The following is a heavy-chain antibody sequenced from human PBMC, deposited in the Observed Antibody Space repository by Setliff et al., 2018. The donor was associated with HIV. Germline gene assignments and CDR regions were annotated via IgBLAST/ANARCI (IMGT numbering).Heavy chain of an antibody. CDR1: GGSLSGYY. J-gene: IGHJ5*02. CDR2: VHYSGRT. Sequence: PSETLSLTCAAYGGSLSGYYWSWIRQTPGKGLEWIGEVHYSGRTAYNPTLQSRVAISVDMYRNQFFLRLTSVTAAETSVYYCARHRAQRGSGTYYDDWFDPWGQGTLVTVSS. V-gene: IGHV4-34*01. D-gene: IGHD3-10*01. CDR3: ARHRAQRGSGTYYDDWFDP.